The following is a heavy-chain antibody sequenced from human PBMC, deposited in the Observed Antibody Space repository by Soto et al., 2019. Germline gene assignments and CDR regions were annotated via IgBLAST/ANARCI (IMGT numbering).Heavy chain of an antibody. Sequence: GGSLRLSCAASGFTFSSHAMTWVRQAPGEGLEWVSSTTVTAYVTYYADSVKGRFTISRDNSKNMLYLQMNSLRAEDTAVYYCAARGVRGVNVDNWFDPWGQGTLVTVSS. CDR3: AARGVRGVNVDNWFDP. V-gene: IGHV3-23*01. D-gene: IGHD3-10*01. CDR2: TTVTAYVT. CDR1: GFTFSSHA. J-gene: IGHJ5*02.